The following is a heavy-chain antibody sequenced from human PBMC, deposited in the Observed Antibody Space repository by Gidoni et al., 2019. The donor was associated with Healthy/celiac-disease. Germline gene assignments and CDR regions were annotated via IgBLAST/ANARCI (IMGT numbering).Heavy chain of an antibody. CDR2: IYYSGST. V-gene: IGHV4-59*01. J-gene: IGHJ5*02. D-gene: IGHD5-12*01. Sequence: QVQLQESGPGLVKPSETLSLTCTVSGGSISSYYWSWIRQPPGKGLEWIGYIYYSGSTNYNPSLKSRVTISVDTSKNQFSLKLSSVTAADTAVYYCAVSSGYDSGWFDPWGQGTLVTVSS. CDR3: AVSSGYDSGWFDP. CDR1: GGSISSYY.